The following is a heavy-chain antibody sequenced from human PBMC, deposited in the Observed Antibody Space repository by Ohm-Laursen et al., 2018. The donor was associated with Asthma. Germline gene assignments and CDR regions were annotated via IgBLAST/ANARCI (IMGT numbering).Heavy chain of an antibody. CDR1: GFTFSSYS. CDR3: ARDVMEWYLPAFDF. CDR2: ISDSGGST. D-gene: IGHD3-3*01. J-gene: IGHJ4*02. V-gene: IGHV3-23*01. Sequence: SLRLSCSASGFTFSSYSMNWVRQAPGKGLEWVSTISDSGGSTYYADSVKGRFTISRDNSKNTLYLQMNSLRPDDTAVYYCARDVMEWYLPAFDFWGQGTLVTVSS.